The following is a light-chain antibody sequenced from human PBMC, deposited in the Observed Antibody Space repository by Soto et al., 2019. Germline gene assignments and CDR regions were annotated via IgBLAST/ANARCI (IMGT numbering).Light chain of an antibody. J-gene: IGLJ2*01. V-gene: IGLV2-23*02. CDR1: SSDVGSYNL. CDR2: EVT. CDR3: CSYTSSVI. Sequence: QSALTQPASVSGSPGQSITISCTGTSSDVGSYNLVSCYQQHPGKAPKLMIYEVTKRPAGVSNRFSGSRSGNTASLTIAGLQAEDEADSFCCSYTSSVICGVGTNLTV.